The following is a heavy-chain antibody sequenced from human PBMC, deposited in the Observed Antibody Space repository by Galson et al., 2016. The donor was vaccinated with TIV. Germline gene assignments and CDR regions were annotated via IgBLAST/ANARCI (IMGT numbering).Heavy chain of an antibody. J-gene: IGHJ6*02. Sequence: SLRLSCAASGFPVSDNYMTWVRRAPGKGLEWVSIVHTGGNTNYADSVKVRFTISRDNSKNTVYLQMSRLRAEDTAVYYCARERRHCGNECFLYYYYGMDVWGQGTTVTVSS. CDR2: VHTGGNT. CDR3: ARERRHCGNECFLYYYYGMDV. D-gene: IGHD4-23*01. V-gene: IGHV3-66*02. CDR1: GFPVSDNY.